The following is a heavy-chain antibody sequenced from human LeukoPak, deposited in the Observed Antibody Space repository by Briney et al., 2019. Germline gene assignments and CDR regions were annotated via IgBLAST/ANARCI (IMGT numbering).Heavy chain of an antibody. CDR2: IRRRASGGTT. CDR3: NRDSLGIRTFDI. Sequence: GGSLRLSCAASGFTFSSYAVSWFRQAPGKGLELVGFIRRRASGGTTEYAASVKGRFTISRDDSKSIAYLEMNSLKTEDTAVYYCNRDSLGIRTFDIWGQGTMVTVSS. J-gene: IGHJ3*02. CDR1: GFTFSSYA. D-gene: IGHD7-27*01. V-gene: IGHV3-49*03.